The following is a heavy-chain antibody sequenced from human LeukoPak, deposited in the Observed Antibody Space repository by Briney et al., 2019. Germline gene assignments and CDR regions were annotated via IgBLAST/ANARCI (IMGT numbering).Heavy chain of an antibody. D-gene: IGHD1-1*01. Sequence: SETLSLTCTVSGGSISSYYWSWIRQPPGKGLEWIGYIYYSGSTNYNPSLESRVTVSVDTSKNQFSLKLSSVTAADTAVYYCARHHTGYYFDYWGQGTLVTVSS. CDR3: ARHHTGYYFDY. CDR1: GGSISSYY. CDR2: IYYSGST. V-gene: IGHV4-59*08. J-gene: IGHJ4*02.